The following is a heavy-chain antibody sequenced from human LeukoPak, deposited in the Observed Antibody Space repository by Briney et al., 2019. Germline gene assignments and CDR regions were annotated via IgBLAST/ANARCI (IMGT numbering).Heavy chain of an antibody. D-gene: IGHD3-16*02. Sequence: GGSLRLSCAASGFTLTDAWMSWVRQPPGKGLEWVGHVKSKTGGGTTDYAAPVKGRFTISRDGSKNTLYLQMNSLKTEDTAVYYCTEFFLGRRDYVWESYRYLAFDIWGHGTMVTVSS. CDR2: VKSKTGGGTT. CDR3: TEFFLGRRDYVWESYRYLAFDI. CDR1: GFTLTDAW. J-gene: IGHJ3*02. V-gene: IGHV3-15*01.